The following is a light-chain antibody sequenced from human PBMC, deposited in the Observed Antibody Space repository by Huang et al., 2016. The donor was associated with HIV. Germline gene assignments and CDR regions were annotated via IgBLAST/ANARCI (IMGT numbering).Light chain of an antibody. CDR3: QQYYSFPLT. CDR2: STS. J-gene: IGKJ1*01. CDR1: QDINTY. V-gene: IGKV1-8*01. Sequence: AIRITQSPSSLSASTGDKVSITCRASQDINTYLAWYQQKPGKPPSLLIYSTSTWQSGVPSRFSGSGSGTYFTLTITHLQSEDFATYYCQQYYSFPLTFGQGSQVEV.